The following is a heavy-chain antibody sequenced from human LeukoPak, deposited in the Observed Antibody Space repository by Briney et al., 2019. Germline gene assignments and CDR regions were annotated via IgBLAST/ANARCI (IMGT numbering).Heavy chain of an antibody. V-gene: IGHV7-4-1*02. CDR2: INTNTGNP. CDR3: ASRSSIAARLRGPHDHLSIDY. CDR1: GYTFTGYY. J-gene: IGHJ4*02. Sequence: ASVKVSCKASGYTFTGYYMHWVRQAPGQGLEWMGWINTNTGNPTYAQGFTGRFVFSLDTSVSTAYLQISSLKAEDTAVYYCASRSSIAARLRGPHDHLSIDYWGQGTLVTVSS. D-gene: IGHD6-6*01.